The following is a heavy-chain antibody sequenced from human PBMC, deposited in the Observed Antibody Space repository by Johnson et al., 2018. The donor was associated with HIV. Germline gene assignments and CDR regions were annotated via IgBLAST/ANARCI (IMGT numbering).Heavy chain of an antibody. CDR3: AMERMGGFDI. J-gene: IGHJ3*02. V-gene: IGHV3-11*04. Sequence: QMQLVESGGGLVKPGGSLRLSCAASGFTFSDYYMSWIRQAPGKGLEWVSYITGSGTVVYYADSVKGRFTISRDNSKNKLYVQMNSLRDEDTAVYYCAMERMGGFDIWGQGTMVTVSS. CDR1: GFTFSDYY. CDR2: ITGSGTVV. D-gene: IGHD1-26*01.